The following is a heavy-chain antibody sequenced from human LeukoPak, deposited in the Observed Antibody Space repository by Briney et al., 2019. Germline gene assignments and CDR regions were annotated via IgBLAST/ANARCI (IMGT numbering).Heavy chain of an antibody. CDR3: ARHPTYEGYCSSTSCLGMDV. CDR2: IYYSGST. D-gene: IGHD2-2*01. V-gene: IGHV4-39*01. CDR1: GGSISSSSYS. Sequence: SETLSLTCTVSGGSISSSSYSWGWIRQPPGKGLEWIGSIYYSGSTYYNPSLKSRVTISVDTSKNQFSLKLSSVTAADTAVYYCARHPTYEGYCSSTSCLGMDVWGQGTTVTVSS. J-gene: IGHJ6*02.